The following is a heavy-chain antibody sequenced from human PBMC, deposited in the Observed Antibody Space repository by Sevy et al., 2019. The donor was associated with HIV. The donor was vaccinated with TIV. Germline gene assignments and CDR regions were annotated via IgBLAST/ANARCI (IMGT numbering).Heavy chain of an antibody. CDR1: GFTFSSYG. CDR2: ISYDGSNK. J-gene: IGHJ6*02. Sequence: GGSLRLSCVASGFTFSSYGMHWVRQAPGKGLEWVAVISYDGSNKYYADSVKGRFTISRDNSKNTLYLQMNSLRAEDTAVYYCAKDGYYGSGSYYNVYGMDVWGQGTTVTVSS. V-gene: IGHV3-30*18. D-gene: IGHD3-10*01. CDR3: AKDGYYGSGSYYNVYGMDV.